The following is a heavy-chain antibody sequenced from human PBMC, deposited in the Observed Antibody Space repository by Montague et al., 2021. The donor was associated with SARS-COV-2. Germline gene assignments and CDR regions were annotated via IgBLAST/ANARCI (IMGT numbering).Heavy chain of an antibody. D-gene: IGHD3-22*01. V-gene: IGHV4-34*01. J-gene: IGHJ4*02. Sequence: SETLSLTCAVYGGSFSGYYWSWIRQPPGKGLEWIGEINHSGSTNYNPSLKSRVTISVDTSKNQFSLKLSSVTAADTAVYYCASFPSGYYDSSGYHIWGQGTLVTVFS. CDR3: ASFPSGYYDSSGYHI. CDR1: GGSFSGYY. CDR2: INHSGST.